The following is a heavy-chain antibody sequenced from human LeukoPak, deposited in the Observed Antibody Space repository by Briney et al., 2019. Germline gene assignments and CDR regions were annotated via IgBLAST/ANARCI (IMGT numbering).Heavy chain of an antibody. CDR1: GFTFSSYS. Sequence: GGSLRLSCAASGFTFSSYSMNWVRQAPGKGLEWVSYISSSSTIYYADSVKGRFTISRDNAKNSLYLQMNSLRAEDTAVYYCARDRSLYSGSTVMDVWGQGTTDTVSS. D-gene: IGHD6-6*01. CDR3: ARDRSLYSGSTVMDV. V-gene: IGHV3-48*04. CDR2: ISSSSTI. J-gene: IGHJ6*02.